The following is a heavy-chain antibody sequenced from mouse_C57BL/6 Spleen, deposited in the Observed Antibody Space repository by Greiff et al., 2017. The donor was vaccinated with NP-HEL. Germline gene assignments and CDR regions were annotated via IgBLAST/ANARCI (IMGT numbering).Heavy chain of an antibody. CDR1: GYTFTDYN. D-gene: IGHD1-1*01. CDR3: ASYYGSSYDWFAY. V-gene: IGHV1-18*01. Sequence: EVQLQQSGPELVKPGASVKIPCKASGYTFTDYNMDWVKQSHGKSLEWIGDINPNNGGTIYNQKFKGKATLTVDKPSSTAYMELRSLTSEDTAVYYCASYYGSSYDWFAYWGQGTLVTVSA. CDR2: INPNNGGT. J-gene: IGHJ3*01.